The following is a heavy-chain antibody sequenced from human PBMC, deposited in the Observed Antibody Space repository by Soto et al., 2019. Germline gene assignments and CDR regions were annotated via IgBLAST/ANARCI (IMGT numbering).Heavy chain of an antibody. D-gene: IGHD2-21*01. CDR1: GGTFSAYA. CDR2: IIAVFGTA. CDR3: AGTGFGGDTAS. Sequence: QVHLVQSGAEVKKPGSSVRVSCKASGGTFSAYAFTWVRQAPGQGLEWMGQIIAVFGTADYAQKFQGRVTITADKSTSTAYMELNSLTSADTAVYYFAGTGFGGDTASWCQGTLVTVSS. J-gene: IGHJ5*02. V-gene: IGHV1-69*06.